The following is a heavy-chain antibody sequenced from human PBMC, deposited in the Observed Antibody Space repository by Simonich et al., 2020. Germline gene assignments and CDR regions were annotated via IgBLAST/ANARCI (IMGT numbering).Heavy chain of an antibody. J-gene: IGHJ6*03. CDR3: ARDGLGTAYYYYMDV. Sequence: EVQLVESGGGLVQPGGSLRLYCATSGFTFSSYWMSWVRQAPGKGLGWVAYIKQDESETNYVDYVKGRFTISRDNSKNSLYLQMNSLRAEDKAVYYCARDGLGTAYYYYMDVWGKGTTVTVSS. CDR2: IKQDESET. CDR1: GFTFSSYW. D-gene: IGHD7-27*01. V-gene: IGHV3-7*01.